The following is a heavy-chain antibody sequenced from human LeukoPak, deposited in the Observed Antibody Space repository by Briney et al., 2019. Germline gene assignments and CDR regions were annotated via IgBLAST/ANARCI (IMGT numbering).Heavy chain of an antibody. D-gene: IGHD1-26*01. V-gene: IGHV3-48*03. CDR1: GFTFSSYE. Sequence: GGSLRLSCAASGFTFSSYEMNWVRQAPGKGLEWVSYISSSGSTIYYADSVKGRFTISRDNAKNSLYLQMNSLRVEDTALYYCARKGLGGELGGFDYWGQGTLVTVSS. CDR2: ISSSGSTI. CDR3: ARKGLGGELGGFDY. J-gene: IGHJ4*02.